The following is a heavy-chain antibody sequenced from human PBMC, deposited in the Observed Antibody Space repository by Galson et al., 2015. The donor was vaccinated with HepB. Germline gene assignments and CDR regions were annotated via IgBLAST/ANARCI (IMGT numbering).Heavy chain of an antibody. V-gene: IGHV1-69*15. Sequence: KVSCKASGGTFSSYGIIWVRQAPGQGLEWMGRIIPIFGTANYAQKFQGRVTITADESTTTAHMELSSLRSEDTAVYYCARYSSGWRAVDSWGQGTLVTVSS. CDR1: GGTFSSYG. J-gene: IGHJ4*02. D-gene: IGHD6-19*01. CDR3: ARYSSGWRAVDS. CDR2: IIPIFGTA.